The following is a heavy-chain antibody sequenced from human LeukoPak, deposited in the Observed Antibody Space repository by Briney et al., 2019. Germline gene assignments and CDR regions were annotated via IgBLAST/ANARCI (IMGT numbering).Heavy chain of an antibody. CDR2: ISWNSGST. J-gene: IGHJ4*02. CDR1: GFTFADYA. CDR3: AKGPRWELLGYFDY. Sequence: GGSVRLSCAASGFTFADYAMHWVRQAPGKGLEWVSGISWNSGSTGYADSVKGRFTIPRDNAKTSLYLQINSLRAEGTALYYCAKGPRWELLGYFDYWGPGTLVTVSS. V-gene: IGHV3-9*01. D-gene: IGHD1-26*01.